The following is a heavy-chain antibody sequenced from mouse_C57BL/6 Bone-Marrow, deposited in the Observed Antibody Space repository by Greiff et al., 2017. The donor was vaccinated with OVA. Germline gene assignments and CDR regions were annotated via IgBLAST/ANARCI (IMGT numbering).Heavy chain of an antibody. J-gene: IGHJ4*01. CDR1: GYSITSGYY. CDR3: ARDPYDYDRVYYYAMDY. Sequence: EVKLMESGPGLVKPSQSLSLTCSVTGYSITSGYYWNWIRQFPGHKLEWMGYISYDGSNNYNPSLKNRISITRDTSKNQFFLKLNSVTTEDTATYYCARDPYDYDRVYYYAMDYWGQGTSVTVSS. CDR2: ISYDGSN. D-gene: IGHD2-4*01. V-gene: IGHV3-6*01.